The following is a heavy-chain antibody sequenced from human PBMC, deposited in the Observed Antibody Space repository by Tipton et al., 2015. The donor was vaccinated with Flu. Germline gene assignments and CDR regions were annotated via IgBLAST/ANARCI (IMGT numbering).Heavy chain of an antibody. D-gene: IGHD7-27*01. Sequence: TLSLTCTVSGGSISGYYWSWIRRPPGKGLEWIGRLYTSENTNYNPSLKSRVTMSLDTSKNQFSLKLTSVTAADTAVYFCARVTRDRRPHWVDWYVDLWVRDTLFTVSA. CDR2: LYTSENT. J-gene: IGHJ2*01. V-gene: IGHV4-4*07. CDR1: GGSISGYY. CDR3: ARVTRDRRPHWVDWYVDL.